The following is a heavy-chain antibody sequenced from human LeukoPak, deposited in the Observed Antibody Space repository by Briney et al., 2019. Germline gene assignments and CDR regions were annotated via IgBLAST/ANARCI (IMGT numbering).Heavy chain of an antibody. CDR3: ARESGGKSSYFDY. Sequence: GGSLRLPCAASGFPFCRLLMNRVPPDAGEGPGWVSAIRSSRRYISNADSVKGRFTISRDNAKNSLYLQMNSLRAEDTAVYYCARESGGKSSYFDYWGQGTLVTVSS. V-gene: IGHV3-21*01. J-gene: IGHJ4*02. CDR1: GFPFCRLL. D-gene: IGHD1-26*01. CDR2: IRSSRRYI.